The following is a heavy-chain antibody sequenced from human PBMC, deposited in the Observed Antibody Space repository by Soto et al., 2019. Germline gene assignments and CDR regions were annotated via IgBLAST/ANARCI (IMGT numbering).Heavy chain of an antibody. Sequence: QVQLQESGPGLVKPSQTLSLTCTVSGGSISSGDYYWSWIRQPPGKGLEWIGYIYYSGSTYYNPSLKSRVTISVDTSKNQFSLKLSSVTAADKAVYYCARDWVAATNWFDPWGQGTLVTVSS. J-gene: IGHJ5*02. D-gene: IGHD6-13*01. CDR2: IYYSGST. CDR3: ARDWVAATNWFDP. V-gene: IGHV4-30-4*01. CDR1: GGSISSGDYY.